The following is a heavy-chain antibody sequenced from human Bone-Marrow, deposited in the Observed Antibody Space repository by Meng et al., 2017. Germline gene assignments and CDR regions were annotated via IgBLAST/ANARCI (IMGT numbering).Heavy chain of an antibody. CDR1: GFTFSSYA. Sequence: GESLKISCAASGFTFSSYAMSWVRQAPGKGLEWVSAISGSGGSTYYADSAKGRFTISRDNSKNTLYLQMNSLRAEDTAVYYCAKVHIPLYYYDSSGYCLDYWGQGTLVTVSS. J-gene: IGHJ4*02. CDR2: ISGSGGST. D-gene: IGHD3-22*01. V-gene: IGHV3-23*01. CDR3: AKVHIPLYYYDSSGYCLDY.